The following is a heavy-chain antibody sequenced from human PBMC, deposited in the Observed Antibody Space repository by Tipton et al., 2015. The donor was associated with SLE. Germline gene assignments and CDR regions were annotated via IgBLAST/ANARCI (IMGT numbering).Heavy chain of an antibody. CDR2: IIPIFGTA. Sequence: QLVQSGPEVKKPGSSVKVSCKASGGTFSSYAISWVRQAPGQGLEWMGRIIPIFGTASYAQKFQGRVTITTDESTSTAYMELSSLRSEDTAVYYCCKPADYYDSSGYNYWGQGTLVTVSS. CDR1: GGTFSSYA. J-gene: IGHJ4*02. CDR3: CKPADYYDSSGYNY. V-gene: IGHV1-69*18. D-gene: IGHD3-22*01.